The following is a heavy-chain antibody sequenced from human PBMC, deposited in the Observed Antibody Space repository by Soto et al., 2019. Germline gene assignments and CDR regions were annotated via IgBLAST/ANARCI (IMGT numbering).Heavy chain of an antibody. CDR2: IHYTGCT. CDR1: RGSINNSY. J-gene: IGHJ5*02. CDR3: ASGPLYYYDSSGGNNWFDP. Sequence: PSETLSLTCTVSRGSINNSYWTWIRQPPGKRLEWIGYIHYTGCTNYNPSLKSRVTISVDTSKNQFSLKLSSVTAADTAVYYCASGPLYYYDSSGGNNWFDPWGQGTLVTVSS. D-gene: IGHD3-22*01. V-gene: IGHV4-59*01.